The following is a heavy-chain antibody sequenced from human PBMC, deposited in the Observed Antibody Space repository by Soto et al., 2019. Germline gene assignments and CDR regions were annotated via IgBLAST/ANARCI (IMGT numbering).Heavy chain of an antibody. D-gene: IGHD2-15*01. Sequence: QLQLQESGPGLVKPSETLSLTCTVSGGSITSTTYYWGWIRQPPGKGLEWIGNIYYTGSTYYSPSLKSRVTLSVEPSKNQFSLRRSSVTAADPAVYYLARTWGDTSIVFFDYWGQGTLVTVSS. CDR3: ARTWGDTSIVFFDY. V-gene: IGHV4-39*01. CDR2: IYYTGST. J-gene: IGHJ4*02. CDR1: GGSITSTTYY.